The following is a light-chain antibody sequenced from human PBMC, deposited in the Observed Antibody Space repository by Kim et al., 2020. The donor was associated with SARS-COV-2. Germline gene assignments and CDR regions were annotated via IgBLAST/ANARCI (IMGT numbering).Light chain of an antibody. CDR1: QGISSW. Sequence: DIQMTQSPSSVSASVGDRVTITWASQGISSWLAWYQQKPGKAPKLLIYAASSLQSGVPSRFSGSGSGTDFTLTISSLQPEDFATYYCQQANSFPQTFGQGTKVDIK. CDR2: AAS. CDR3: QQANSFPQT. V-gene: IGKV1-12*01. J-gene: IGKJ1*01.